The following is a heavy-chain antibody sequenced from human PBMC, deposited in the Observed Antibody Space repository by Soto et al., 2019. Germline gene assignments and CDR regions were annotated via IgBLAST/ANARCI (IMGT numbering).Heavy chain of an antibody. CDR3: ARLKWDYGSGSYHYGMDV. Sequence: GASVKVSCKASGGTFSSYAISWVRQAPGQGLEWMGGIIPIFGTANYAQKFQGRVTITADESTSTAYMELSSLRSEDTAVYYCARLKWDYGSGSYHYGMDVWGQGTTVTVSS. CDR2: IIPIFGTA. CDR1: GGTFSSYA. V-gene: IGHV1-69*13. D-gene: IGHD3-10*01. J-gene: IGHJ6*02.